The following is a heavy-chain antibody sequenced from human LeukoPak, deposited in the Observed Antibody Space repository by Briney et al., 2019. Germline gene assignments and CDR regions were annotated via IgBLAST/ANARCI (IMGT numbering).Heavy chain of an antibody. CDR2: INSDGSST. J-gene: IGHJ4*02. D-gene: IGHD3-22*01. Sequence: PGGSLRLSCAASGFTFSSYSMNWVRQAPGKGLVWVSRINSDGSSTSYADSVKGRFTISRDNAKNTLYLQMNSLRAEDTAVYYCARAGITMIVRYFDYWGQGTLVTVSS. V-gene: IGHV3-74*01. CDR1: GFTFSSYS. CDR3: ARAGITMIVRYFDY.